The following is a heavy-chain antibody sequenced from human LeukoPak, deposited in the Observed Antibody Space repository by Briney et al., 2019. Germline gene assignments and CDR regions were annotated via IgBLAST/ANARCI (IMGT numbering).Heavy chain of an antibody. Sequence: ASVKVSCKASGYSFDRYGISWVRQAPGQGLEWLGWIGAFNGNTSYAQNLQGRVAMTADTSTTTAYMELRSLSSDDTAVYYCARDFLSYDGSENHFEDTFDIWGQGTMVTVSS. CDR2: IGAFNGNT. V-gene: IGHV1-18*01. D-gene: IGHD3-22*01. CDR1: GYSFDRYG. CDR3: ARDFLSYDGSENHFEDTFDI. J-gene: IGHJ3*02.